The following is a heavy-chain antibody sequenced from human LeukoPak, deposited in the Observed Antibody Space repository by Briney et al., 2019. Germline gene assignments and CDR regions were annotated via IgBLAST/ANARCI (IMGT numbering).Heavy chain of an antibody. V-gene: IGHV4-59*08. CDR2: ISYSGST. CDR1: GVSISSYY. D-gene: IGHD5-24*01. CDR3: ARLRAGYNTFRFDY. J-gene: IGHJ4*02. Sequence: SETLSLTCTVSGVSISSYYWSWIRQPPGKGLEWIGYISYSGSTNYNPSLKSRVTISVDTSKNQFSLELRSVTAADTAVYYCARLRAGYNTFRFDYWGQGTLVTVSS.